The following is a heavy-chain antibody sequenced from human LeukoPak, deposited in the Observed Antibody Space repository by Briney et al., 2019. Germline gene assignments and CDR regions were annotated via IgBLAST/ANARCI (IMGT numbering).Heavy chain of an antibody. J-gene: IGHJ4*02. D-gene: IGHD6-13*01. CDR3: ARSPSTNLAAAGSFFDY. V-gene: IGHV3-21*01. Sequence: PGGSLRLSCAASGFTFSSYSMNWVRQAPGKGLEWVSSISSSSSYIYYAGSVKGRFTISRDNAKNSLYLQMNSLRAEDTAVYCCARSPSTNLAAAGSFFDYWGQGTLVTVSS. CDR2: ISSSSSYI. CDR1: GFTFSSYS.